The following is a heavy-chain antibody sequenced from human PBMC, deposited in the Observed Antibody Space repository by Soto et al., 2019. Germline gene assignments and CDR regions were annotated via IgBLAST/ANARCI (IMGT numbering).Heavy chain of an antibody. J-gene: IGHJ3*02. CDR2: ISTSNGNT. Sequence: QVQLVQSGVEVKKPGASVKVSCKASGYTFNSYGISWVRQAPGQGLEWVGWISTSNGNTEYAQKLQGRVTVTTDTSTSTAYMELRSLGSDDTAVYYCARGWFGMSGDDAFDIWGQGTMVTVSS. CDR3: ARGWFGMSGDDAFDI. CDR1: GYTFNSYG. V-gene: IGHV1-18*01. D-gene: IGHD3-10*01.